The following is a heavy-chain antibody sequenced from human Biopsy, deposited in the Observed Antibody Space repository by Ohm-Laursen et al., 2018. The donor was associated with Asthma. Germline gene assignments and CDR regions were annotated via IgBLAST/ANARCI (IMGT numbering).Heavy chain of an antibody. Sequence: SLRLSCAASGFTFRSYAMHWVRQAPGKGLEWVAVGGSYYDGGLKYYADSVNGRFTVSRDDSKNTLYLQMNSLRPDDTAVYYCARNVMEWYLPAFDFWGQGTLVTVSS. D-gene: IGHD3-3*01. CDR2: GGSYYDGGLK. J-gene: IGHJ4*02. CDR1: GFTFRSYA. V-gene: IGHV3-30-3*01. CDR3: ARNVMEWYLPAFDF.